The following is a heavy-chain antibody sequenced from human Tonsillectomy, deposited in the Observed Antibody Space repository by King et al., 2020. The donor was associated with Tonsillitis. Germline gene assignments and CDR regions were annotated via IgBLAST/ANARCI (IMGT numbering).Heavy chain of an antibody. Sequence: VQLVESGAEVKKPGESLSISCKGSGYSFTSQWINWVRQMPGKGLEWMGRIDPSDSYTKYSLSFQGHVTFSADKSLSTAYLQWSSLKASDTAMYYCARLVHYSGSGSSPFGMDVWRRGTAVTVSS. D-gene: IGHD3-10*01. CDR3: ARLVHYSGSGSSPFGMDV. CDR2: IDPSDSYT. CDR1: GYSFTSQW. V-gene: IGHV5-10-1*03. J-gene: IGHJ6*02.